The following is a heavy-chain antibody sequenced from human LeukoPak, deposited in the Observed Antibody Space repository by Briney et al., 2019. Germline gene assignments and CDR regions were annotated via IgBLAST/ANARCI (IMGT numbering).Heavy chain of an antibody. CDR2: IHYSGST. CDR3: AREGSATARPFVSNDY. D-gene: IGHD6-6*01. V-gene: IGHV4-59*12. J-gene: IGHJ4*02. CDR1: GGSISSYY. Sequence: SETLSLTCTVSGGSISSYYWSWIRQPPGKGLEWIGYIHYSGSTNYNPSLKSRVTMSVDTSKNQFSLKVRSVTAADTAVYYCAREGSATARPFVSNDYWGQGTLVTVSS.